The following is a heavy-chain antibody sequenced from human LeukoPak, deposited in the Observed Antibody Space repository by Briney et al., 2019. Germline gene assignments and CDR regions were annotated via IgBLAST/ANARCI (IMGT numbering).Heavy chain of an antibody. CDR2: INTDGSST. Sequence: GGSLRLSCATPGFTFSSYWMHWVRQAPGKGLVWVSRINTDGSSTSYADSVKGRFTISRDNAKNTLYLQMNSLRAEDTAVYYCARDSDLLGYCSSTSCFIDYWGQGTLVTVSS. D-gene: IGHD2-2*01. CDR1: GFTFSSYW. CDR3: ARDSDLLGYCSSTSCFIDY. J-gene: IGHJ4*02. V-gene: IGHV3-74*01.